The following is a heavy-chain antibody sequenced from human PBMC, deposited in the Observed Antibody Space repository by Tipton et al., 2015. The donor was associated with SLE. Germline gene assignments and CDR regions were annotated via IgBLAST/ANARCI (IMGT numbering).Heavy chain of an antibody. CDR3: STISDCRTGT. V-gene: IGHV3-30*02. J-gene: IGHJ5*02. D-gene: IGHD2-21*02. CDR2: VRYDGRIN. CDR1: GFTFSSYG. Sequence: SLRLSCATSGFTFSSYGMHWVRPAPGKGLEWVALVRYDGRINFYAESVKGRFTISRDNSRNTLYLQMNSLRPEDTAFYYCSTISDCRTGTWGQGALVTVSS.